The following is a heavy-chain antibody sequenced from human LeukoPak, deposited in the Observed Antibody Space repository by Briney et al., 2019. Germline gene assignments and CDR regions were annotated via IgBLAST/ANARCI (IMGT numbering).Heavy chain of an antibody. D-gene: IGHD3-10*01. CDR3: TTVGPVLLWFGELLYGGY. V-gene: IGHV3-15*07. CDR2: IKSKTDGGAT. CDR1: GFTFSNAW. J-gene: IGHJ4*02. Sequence: PGGSLRLSCAASGFTFSNAWMNWVRQAPGKELEWVGRIKSKTDGGATDYAAPVKGRFTISRDDSKNTLYLQMNSLKTEDTAVYYCTTVGPVLLWFGELLYGGYWGQGTLVTVSS.